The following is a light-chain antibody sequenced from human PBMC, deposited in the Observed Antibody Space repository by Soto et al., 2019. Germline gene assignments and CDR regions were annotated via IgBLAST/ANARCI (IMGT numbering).Light chain of an antibody. CDR2: ENN. CDR1: SSNIGSNY. J-gene: IGLJ2*01. V-gene: IGLV1-51*02. Sequence: QSVLTQPPSVSAAPGQKVTISCFGSSSNIGSNYVSWYQQLPGTAPKLLIYENNKRPSGIPDRFSGSIDSSSNSASLTISGLKTEDEADYYCQSYDSSNQVFGGGTKVTVL. CDR3: QSYDSSNQV.